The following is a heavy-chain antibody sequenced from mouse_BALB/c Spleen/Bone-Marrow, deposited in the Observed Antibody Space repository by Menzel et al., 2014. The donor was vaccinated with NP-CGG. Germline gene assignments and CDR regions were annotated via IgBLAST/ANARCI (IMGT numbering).Heavy chain of an antibody. D-gene: IGHD1-1*01. Sequence: FNIKDTYMHWVKQRPEQGLEWIGRIDPANGNTKYDPKFQGKATITADTSSNTAYLQLSSLTSEDTAVYYCASYYYGSSLFAYWGQGALVTVSA. CDR2: IDPANGNT. CDR3: ASYYYGSSLFAY. CDR1: FNIKDTY. J-gene: IGHJ3*01. V-gene: IGHV14-3*02.